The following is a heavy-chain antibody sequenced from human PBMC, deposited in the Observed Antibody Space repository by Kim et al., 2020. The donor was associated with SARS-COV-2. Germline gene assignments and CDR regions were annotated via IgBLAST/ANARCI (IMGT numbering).Heavy chain of an antibody. Sequence: ASVKVSCKASGYTFTSYYMHWVRQAPGQGLEWMGIINPSGGSTSYAQKFQGRVTMTRDTSTSTVYMELSSLRSEDTAVYYCARERYYYDSSGYYGMDVWGQGTTVTVSS. CDR1: GYTFTSYY. CDR3: ARERYYYDSSGYYGMDV. J-gene: IGHJ6*02. CDR2: INPSGGST. D-gene: IGHD3-22*01. V-gene: IGHV1-46*01.